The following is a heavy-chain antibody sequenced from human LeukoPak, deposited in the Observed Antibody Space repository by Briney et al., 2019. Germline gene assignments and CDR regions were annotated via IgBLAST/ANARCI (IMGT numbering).Heavy chain of an antibody. V-gene: IGHV3-20*04. CDR3: ARAVRNYYDSSGINWYFDL. CDR2: INWNGGRT. D-gene: IGHD3-22*01. Sequence: GGSLRLSCAASGFTFDDYGMSWVRQAPGKGLEWVSGINWNGGRTGYADSVKGRFTISRDNAKNSLYLQMNSLRVEDTALYYCARAVRNYYDSSGINWYFDLWGRGTLVTVSS. J-gene: IGHJ2*01. CDR1: GFTFDDYG.